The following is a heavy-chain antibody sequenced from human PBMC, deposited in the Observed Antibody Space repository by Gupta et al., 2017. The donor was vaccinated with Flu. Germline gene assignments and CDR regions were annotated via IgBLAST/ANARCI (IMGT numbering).Heavy chain of an antibody. CDR3: ARGSSGSYGYYFDY. J-gene: IGHJ4*02. CDR1: GLTFSDHY. CDR2: SRNKANSYTT. V-gene: IGHV3-72*01. D-gene: IGHD3-10*01. Sequence: EVQLVESGGGLVQPGGSLRLSCAASGLTFSDHYMDWVRQAPGKGLEWVGRSRNKANSYTTEYAASVKGRFTISRDDSKNSLYLQMNSLKTEDTAVYYCARGSSGSYGYYFDYWGQGTLVTVSS.